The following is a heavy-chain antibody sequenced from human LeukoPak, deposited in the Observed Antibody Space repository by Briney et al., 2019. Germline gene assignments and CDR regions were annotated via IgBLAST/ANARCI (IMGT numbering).Heavy chain of an antibody. CDR1: GFTFSSHA. CDR2: ISGSGGST. CDR3: AKDGTTTVTFDY. V-gene: IGHV3-23*01. J-gene: IGHJ4*02. D-gene: IGHD4-11*01. Sequence: PGGSLRLSCAASGFTFSSHAMSWVRQAPGKGLEWVSVISGSGGSTYYRDSVKGRFTISRDNSKNTLYLQMNSLTAGDTAVYFCAKDGTTTVTFDYWGQGTLVTVSS.